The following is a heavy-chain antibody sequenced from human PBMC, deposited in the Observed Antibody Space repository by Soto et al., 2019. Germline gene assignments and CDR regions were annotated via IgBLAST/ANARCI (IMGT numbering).Heavy chain of an antibody. CDR2: LFYGGTT. J-gene: IGHJ4*02. V-gene: IGHV4-39*01. Sequence: QVQLQASGPGLVKPSETLSLTCTVSGGSISGYYWTWIRQPPGNGLEWVGRLFYGGTTVYNPYLKVRFTMSLETYKNHLSLKLRSVTAADTAVYYCARHRGPAPVYWGQGTLVTVSS. CDR3: ARHRGPAPVY. CDR1: GGSISGYY. D-gene: IGHD3-10*01.